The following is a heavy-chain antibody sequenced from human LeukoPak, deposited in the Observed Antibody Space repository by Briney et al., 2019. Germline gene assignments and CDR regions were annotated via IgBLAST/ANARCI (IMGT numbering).Heavy chain of an antibody. Sequence: SETLSLTCAVYGGSFSVYYWSWIRQPPGKGLEWIGEINHSGSTNYNPSLKSRVTISVDTSKNQFSLKLSSVTAADTAVYYCARAPDTVTTALDYWGQGTLVTVSS. J-gene: IGHJ4*02. CDR2: INHSGST. V-gene: IGHV4-34*01. D-gene: IGHD4-17*01. CDR1: GGSFSVYY. CDR3: ARAPDTVTTALDY.